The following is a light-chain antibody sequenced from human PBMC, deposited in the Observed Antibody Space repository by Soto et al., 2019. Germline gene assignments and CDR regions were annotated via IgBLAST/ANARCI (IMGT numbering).Light chain of an antibody. CDR1: SSDVGGYNY. CDR3: HVWDSSSDHYV. Sequence: QSVLTQPPSASGSPGQSVTISCTGTSSDVGGYNYVSWYQQHPGKAPKLMIYEVSKRPSGVPDRFSGSKSGNTASLTIRRVEAGDEADYYCHVWDSSSDHYVFGTGTKVTVL. V-gene: IGLV2-8*01. CDR2: EVS. J-gene: IGLJ1*01.